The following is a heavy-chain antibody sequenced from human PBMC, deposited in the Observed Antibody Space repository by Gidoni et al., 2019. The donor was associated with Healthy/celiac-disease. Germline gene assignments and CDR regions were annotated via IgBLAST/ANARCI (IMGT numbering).Heavy chain of an antibody. V-gene: IGHV5-51*01. CDR2: IYPGDSDT. J-gene: IGHJ6*02. D-gene: IGHD5-12*01. Sequence: VQSGAEVKKPGESLKISCKGSGYSFTSYWIGWVRQMPGKGLEWMGIIYPGDSDTRYSPSFQGQVTISADKSISTAYLQWSSLKASDTAMYYCARLSGDGYNTRRLGGMDVWGQGTTVTVSS. CDR3: ARLSGDGYNTRRLGGMDV. CDR1: GYSFTSYW.